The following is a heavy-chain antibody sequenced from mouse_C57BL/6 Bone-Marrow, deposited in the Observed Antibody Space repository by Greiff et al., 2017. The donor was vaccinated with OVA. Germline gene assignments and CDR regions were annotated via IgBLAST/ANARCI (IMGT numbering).Heavy chain of an antibody. CDR3: ARLGRGDWYFDV. CDR2: ISTLAYSI. J-gene: IGHJ1*03. V-gene: IGHV5-15*01. CDR1: GFTFSDYG. Sequence: EVKVEESGGGLVQPGGSLKLSCAASGFTFSDYGMAWVRQAPRKGLEWVAFISTLAYSIYYADTVTGRFTISRENAKNTLYLEMSSLRSEDTAMYYCARLGRGDWYFDVWGTGTTVTVSS.